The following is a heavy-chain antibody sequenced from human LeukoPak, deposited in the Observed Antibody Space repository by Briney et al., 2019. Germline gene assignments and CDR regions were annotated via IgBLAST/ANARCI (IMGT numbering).Heavy chain of an antibody. V-gene: IGHV3-21*01. D-gene: IGHD2-15*01. J-gene: IGHJ4*02. CDR3: ARGCGGNCYLNDY. CDR1: GFTFSTYS. Sequence: GGSLRVSCAASGFTFSTYSMNWVRQAPGKGLEWVSSISPSTSYTYYADSVKGRFTVSRDNAKNSLYLQMNSLRAEDTAVYYCARGCGGNCYLNDYWGQGTLVTVSS. CDR2: ISPSTSYT.